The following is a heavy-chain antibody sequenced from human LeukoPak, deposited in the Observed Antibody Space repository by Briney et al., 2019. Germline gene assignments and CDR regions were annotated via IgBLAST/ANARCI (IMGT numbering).Heavy chain of an antibody. V-gene: IGHV3-23*01. D-gene: IGHD2-15*01. J-gene: IGHJ6*03. CDR3: GRVDYYNMDV. CDR2: ISGSGGSA. Sequence: GGSLRLSCAASEFTFSNYAMSWVRQAPGKGLEWVSTISGSGGSAYYADSVKGRFTISRDNSKNTLYLQMNSLRAEDTAVYYCGRVDYYNMDVWGKGTTVTVSS. CDR1: EFTFSNYA.